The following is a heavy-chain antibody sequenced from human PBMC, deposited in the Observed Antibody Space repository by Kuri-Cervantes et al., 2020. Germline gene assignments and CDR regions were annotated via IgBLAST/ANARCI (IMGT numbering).Heavy chain of an antibody. CDR2: IYYSGST. Sequence: SETLSLTCTVSGGSISSGDYYWSWIRQPPGKGLEWIGYIYYSGSTYYNPSLKSRVTISVDTSKNQFSLKLSSVTAADTAMYYCAREGGSGGYNGYVYYWGRGTLVTVSS. D-gene: IGHD5-12*01. V-gene: IGHV4-30-4*01. CDR3: AREGGSGGYNGYVYY. J-gene: IGHJ4*02. CDR1: GGSISSGDYY.